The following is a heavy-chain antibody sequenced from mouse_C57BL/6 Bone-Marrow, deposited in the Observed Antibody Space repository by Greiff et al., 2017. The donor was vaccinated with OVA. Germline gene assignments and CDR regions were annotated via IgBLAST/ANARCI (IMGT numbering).Heavy chain of an antibody. CDR1: GFTFSDYG. D-gene: IGHD1-1*01. Sequence: EVKLVESGGGLVKPGGSLKLSCAASGFTFSDYGMHWVRQAPEKGLEWVAYISSGSSTIYYADTVQGRFPISRDNAKNTLFLQMTSLRSEDTAMYYCARRYGSRWFAYWGQGTLVTVSA. CDR3: ARRYGSRWFAY. V-gene: IGHV5-17*01. CDR2: ISSGSSTI. J-gene: IGHJ3*01.